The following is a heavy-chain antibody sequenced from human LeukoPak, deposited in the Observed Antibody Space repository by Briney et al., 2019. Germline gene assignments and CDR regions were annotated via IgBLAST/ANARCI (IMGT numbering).Heavy chain of an antibody. CDR2: IYSGGSA. CDR3: TTLQRGFSYGPFDY. V-gene: IGHV3-53*01. CDR1: GFTVSSYS. D-gene: IGHD5-18*01. J-gene: IGHJ4*02. Sequence: GGSLRLSCAASGFTVSSYSMTWVRQTPGKGLEWVSIIYSGGSASYADSVKGRFTISRDISKNTLYLQMNSLRVEDTAVYYWTTLQRGFSYGPFDYWGQGTLVTVSS.